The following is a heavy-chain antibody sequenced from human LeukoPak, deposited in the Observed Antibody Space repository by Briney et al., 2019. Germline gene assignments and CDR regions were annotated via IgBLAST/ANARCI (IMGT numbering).Heavy chain of an antibody. CDR2: IIPIFGIA. CDR3: ARDSHESMITFGGVIAT. D-gene: IGHD3-16*02. J-gene: IGHJ4*02. Sequence: GASVKVSCKASGGTFSSYTISWVRQAPGQGLEWMGRIIPIFGIANYAQKFQGRVTITADKSTSTAYMELSSLRSEDTAVYYCARDSHESMITFGGVIATWGPGTLVTVSS. CDR1: GGTFSSYT. V-gene: IGHV1-69*04.